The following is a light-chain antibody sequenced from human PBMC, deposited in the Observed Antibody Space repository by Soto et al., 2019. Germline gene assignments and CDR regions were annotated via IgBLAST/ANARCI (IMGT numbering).Light chain of an antibody. CDR2: GSS. CDR3: HHYET. V-gene: IGKV3-20*01. J-gene: IGKJ1*01. CDR1: RSLSDNH. Sequence: EIVLTQSPGTLSLSPGETAALSCRASRSLSDNHLAWYQQRPGQAPRLLIYGSSSRAAGIPDRFRGSGSGTEFTLTISRLEHEDFTVYYCHHYETFGQGTKVDIK.